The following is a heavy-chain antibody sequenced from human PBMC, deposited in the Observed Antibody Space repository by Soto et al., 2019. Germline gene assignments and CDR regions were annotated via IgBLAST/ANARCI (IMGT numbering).Heavy chain of an antibody. CDR1: GGSISSSSYY. D-gene: IGHD2-15*01. CDR3: ARLRGYCSGGSCYSPEYFQH. Sequence: SETLSLTCTVSGGSISSSSYYWGWIRQPPGKGLEWIGSIYYSGSTYYNPSLKSRVTISVDTSKNQFSLKLSSVTAADTAVYYCARLRGYCSGGSCYSPEYFQHWGQGTLVTVSS. CDR2: IYYSGST. J-gene: IGHJ1*01. V-gene: IGHV4-39*01.